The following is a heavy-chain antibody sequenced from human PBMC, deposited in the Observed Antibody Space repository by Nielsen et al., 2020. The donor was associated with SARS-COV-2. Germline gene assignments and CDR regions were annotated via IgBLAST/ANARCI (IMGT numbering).Heavy chain of an antibody. D-gene: IGHD3-3*01. CDR3: AREVFWDGMDV. V-gene: IGHV3-7*03. Sequence: GESLKISCAASGFTFSSYWMSWVRQAPGKGLEWVANIKQDGSEKYYVDSVKGRFTISRDNAKNSLYLQMNSLRAEDTAVYYCAREVFWDGMDVWGQGTTVTVSS. J-gene: IGHJ6*02. CDR1: GFTFSSYW. CDR2: IKQDGSEK.